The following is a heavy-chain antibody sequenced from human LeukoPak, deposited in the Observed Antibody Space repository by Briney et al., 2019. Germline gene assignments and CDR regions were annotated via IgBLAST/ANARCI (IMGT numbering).Heavy chain of an antibody. CDR3: ARVGDTAMVVDAFDI. D-gene: IGHD5-18*01. CDR2: IYGGGST. J-gene: IGHJ3*02. CDR1: GFTVSSNY. V-gene: IGHV3-66*02. Sequence: GGSLRLSCAASGFTVSSNYMSWVRQAPGKGLEWVSVIYGGGSTYYADSVKGRFTISRDNSKHTLYLQMNSLRAEDTAVYYCARVGDTAMVVDAFDIWGQGTMVTVSS.